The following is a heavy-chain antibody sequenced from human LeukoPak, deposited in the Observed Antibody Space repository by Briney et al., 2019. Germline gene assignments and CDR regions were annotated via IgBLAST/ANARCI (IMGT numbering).Heavy chain of an antibody. CDR1: GFIFTSYS. J-gene: IGHJ4*02. Sequence: TAQSLRLSCAASGFIFTSYSMNWVRQAPGQGLEWVSSISATGNYIYHADSVKGRFTISKDNAKNSLYLQMNSLRAEDTAVYYCARDRSGYTFDDWGQGTLVTVSS. V-gene: IGHV3-21*01. D-gene: IGHD5-18*01. CDR2: ISATGNYI. CDR3: ARDRSGYTFDD.